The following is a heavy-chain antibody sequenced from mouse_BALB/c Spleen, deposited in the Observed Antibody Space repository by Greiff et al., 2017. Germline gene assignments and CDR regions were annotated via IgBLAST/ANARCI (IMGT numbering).Heavy chain of an antibody. CDR2: ISYSGST. Sequence: EVKLMESGPGLVKPSQSLSLTCTVTGSSITSDYAWNWIRQFPGNKLEWMGYISYSGSTSYNPSLKSRISITRDTSKNQFFLQLNSVTTEVTATYDCAAYYGSSPAWFAYWGQGTLVTVAA. CDR1: GSSITSDYA. CDR3: AAYYGSSPAWFAY. V-gene: IGHV3-2*02. D-gene: IGHD1-1*01. J-gene: IGHJ3*01.